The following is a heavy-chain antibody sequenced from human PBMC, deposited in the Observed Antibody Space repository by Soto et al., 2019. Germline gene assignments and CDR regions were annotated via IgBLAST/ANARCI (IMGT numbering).Heavy chain of an antibody. CDR1: GYTFTSYD. D-gene: IGHD3-10*01. CDR2: MNPNSGNT. CDR3: ARGVLWFGDVGRMFDP. Sequence: QVQLVQSGAEVKKPGASVKVSCKASGYTFTSYDINWVRQATGQGLEWMGWMNPNSGNTGYAQKFQGRVTMTRNTPRSTAYMDLGTLRPEDTALYYCARGVLWFGDVGRMFDPCGQGSLVTVSS. J-gene: IGHJ5*01. V-gene: IGHV1-8*01.